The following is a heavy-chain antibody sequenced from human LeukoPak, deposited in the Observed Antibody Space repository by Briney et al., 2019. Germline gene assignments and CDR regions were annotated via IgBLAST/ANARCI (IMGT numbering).Heavy chain of an antibody. D-gene: IGHD2-2*01. Sequence: SVKVSCKASGGTFSSYAISWVRQAPGQGLEWMGGIIPIFGTANYAQKFQGRVTITADESTSTAYMELSSLRSEDTAVYYCALGVRGEYCSSTSCASLGYFQHWGQGTLVTVSS. J-gene: IGHJ1*01. CDR1: GGTFSSYA. CDR2: IIPIFGTA. V-gene: IGHV1-69*13. CDR3: ALGVRGEYCSSTSCASLGYFQH.